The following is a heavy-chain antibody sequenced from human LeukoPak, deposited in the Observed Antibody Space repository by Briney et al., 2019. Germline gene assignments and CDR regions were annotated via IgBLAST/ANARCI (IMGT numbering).Heavy chain of an antibody. V-gene: IGHV3-33*01. D-gene: IGHD6-19*01. CDR3: ARERIAVAGDYYFDY. Sequence: AGGSLRLSCAASGFTFSSYGMHWVRQAPGKGLEWVAVIWYDGSNKYYADSVKGRFTISRDNSKNTLYLQMNSLRAEDTAVYYCARERIAVAGDYYFDYWGQGTLVTVSS. J-gene: IGHJ4*02. CDR1: GFTFSSYG. CDR2: IWYDGSNK.